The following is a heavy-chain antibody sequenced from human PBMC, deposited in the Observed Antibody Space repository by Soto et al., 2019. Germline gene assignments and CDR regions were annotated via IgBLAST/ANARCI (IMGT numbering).Heavy chain of an antibody. Sequence: SETLSLTCAVSGDSVSRGGYSWTWIRQPPGKALEWIGNIYDSGSTSYNPSLKSRVTMSVDTSKNQFSLRLTSVTAADTAVYFCARGSSSYYDYGMDVWGQGTTVTVSS. CDR3: ARGSSSYYDYGMDV. D-gene: IGHD6-6*01. J-gene: IGHJ6*02. CDR2: IYDSGST. CDR1: GDSVSRGGYS. V-gene: IGHV4-30-2*01.